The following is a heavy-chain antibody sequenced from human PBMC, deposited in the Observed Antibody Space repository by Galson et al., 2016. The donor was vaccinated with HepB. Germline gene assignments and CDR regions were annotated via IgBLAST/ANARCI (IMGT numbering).Heavy chain of an antibody. Sequence: SLRLSCAASGFTVTSNYMSWVRQAPGKGREWVSMIYNSGETHYADSVKGRFTISRDNSKNTLYLQMNSLRADDAAVYSCAKDRESTRLQFSWVASYYFDFWGQGTLVSVSS. V-gene: IGHV3-66*03. CDR2: IYNSGET. CDR1: GFTVTSNY. CDR3: AKDRESTRLQFSWVASYYFDF. D-gene: IGHD5-24*01. J-gene: IGHJ4*02.